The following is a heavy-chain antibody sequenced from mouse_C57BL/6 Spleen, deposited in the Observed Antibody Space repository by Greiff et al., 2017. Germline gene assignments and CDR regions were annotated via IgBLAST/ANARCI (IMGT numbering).Heavy chain of an antibody. CDR3: ARASKGPYFDY. CDR1: GFTFSSYG. J-gene: IGHJ2*01. Sequence: DVMLVESGGDLVKPGGSLKLSCAASGFTFSSYGMSWVRQTPDKRLEWVATISSGGSYTYYPDSVKGRFTISRDNAKNTLYLQMSSLKSEDTAMYYCARASKGPYFDYWGQGTTLTVSS. V-gene: IGHV5-6*02. D-gene: IGHD6-1*01. CDR2: ISSGGSYT.